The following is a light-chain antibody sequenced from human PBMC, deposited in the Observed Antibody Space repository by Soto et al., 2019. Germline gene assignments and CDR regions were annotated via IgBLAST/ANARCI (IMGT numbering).Light chain of an antibody. Sequence: IVLTQSPGTLSMSPGERATLSCRASQSVSSNYLAWYQQKPGQAPRLLIYGASSRATGVPDRFSGSGSGTDFFLTISRLEPEDFAVYFCQQYATSPSFTFGGGTKVDIK. V-gene: IGKV3-20*01. CDR3: QQYATSPSFT. CDR2: GAS. J-gene: IGKJ4*01. CDR1: QSVSSNY.